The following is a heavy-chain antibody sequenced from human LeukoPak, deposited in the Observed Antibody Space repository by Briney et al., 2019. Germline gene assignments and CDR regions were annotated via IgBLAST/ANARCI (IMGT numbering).Heavy chain of an antibody. CDR1: GFTFSSYA. Sequence: GGSLRLSCAASGFTFSSYAMHWVRQAPGKGLEWVAVISYDGSNKYYADSEKGRFTISRDNSKNTLYLQMNSLRAEDTAVYYCARERYFDWLSDAFDIWGQGTMVTVSS. D-gene: IGHD3-9*01. CDR3: ARERYFDWLSDAFDI. CDR2: ISYDGSNK. V-gene: IGHV3-30*04. J-gene: IGHJ3*02.